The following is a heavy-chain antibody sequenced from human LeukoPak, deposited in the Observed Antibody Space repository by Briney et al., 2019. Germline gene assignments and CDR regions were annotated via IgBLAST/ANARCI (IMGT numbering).Heavy chain of an antibody. CDR2: IYTSGST. J-gene: IGHJ5*02. CDR3: ARAGGWITIFGVVIEKNWFDP. Sequence: SETLSLTCTVSGGSISSGSYYWSWIRQPAGKGLEWIGRIYTSGSTNYNPSLKSRVTISVDTSKNQFSLKLSSVTAADTAVYYCARAGGWITIFGVVIEKNWFDPWGQGTLVTVSS. V-gene: IGHV4-61*02. D-gene: IGHD3-3*01. CDR1: GGSISSGSYY.